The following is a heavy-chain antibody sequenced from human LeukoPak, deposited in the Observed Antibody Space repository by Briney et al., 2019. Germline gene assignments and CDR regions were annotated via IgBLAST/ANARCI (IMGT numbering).Heavy chain of an antibody. Sequence: GGSLRLSCAASGFTFSSYSMNWVRQAPGKGLEWVSYISSSGSTIYYADSVKGRFTISRDNAKNSLYLQMNSLRAEDTAVYYCAKDHGGYGSFDYWGQGTLVTVSS. D-gene: IGHD3-10*01. CDR2: ISSSGSTI. V-gene: IGHV3-48*04. J-gene: IGHJ4*02. CDR3: AKDHGGYGSFDY. CDR1: GFTFSSYS.